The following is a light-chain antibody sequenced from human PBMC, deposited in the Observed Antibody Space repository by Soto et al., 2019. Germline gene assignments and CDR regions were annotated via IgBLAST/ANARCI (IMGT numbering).Light chain of an antibody. CDR2: DTS. J-gene: IGKJ4*01. CDR1: QAISNH. CDR3: QQTDKLPLT. Sequence: DIQMTQSPSPLPASVGDRVIITRQASQAISNHLNWYQQKPGRAPKLLIYDTSNLETGVPSRFRGSGGGTDFTFTITSLQPEDFATYFCQQTDKLPLTFGGGTKVDMK. V-gene: IGKV1-33*01.